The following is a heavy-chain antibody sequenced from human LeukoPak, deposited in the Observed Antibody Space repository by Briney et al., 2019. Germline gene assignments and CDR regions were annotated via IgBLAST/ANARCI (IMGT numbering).Heavy chain of an antibody. J-gene: IGHJ4*02. CDR2: IYHSGST. D-gene: IGHD4-17*01. CDR3: ARIPTVTFFDY. Sequence: SETLSLTCTVSGYSISSGYYWGWIRQPPGKGLEWIGSIYHSGSTYYNPSLKSRVTISIDTSKNQFSLKLRFVTAADTAVYYCARIPTVTFFDYWGQGTLVTVSS. V-gene: IGHV4-38-2*02. CDR1: GYSISSGYY.